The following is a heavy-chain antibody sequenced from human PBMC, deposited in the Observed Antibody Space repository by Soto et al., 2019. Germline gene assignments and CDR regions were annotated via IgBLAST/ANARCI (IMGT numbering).Heavy chain of an antibody. J-gene: IGHJ4*02. CDR2: INHSGSA. CDR1: GESFSGHI. D-gene: IGHD6-19*01. CDR3: ARGLITGSHYSGGWYYFDS. Sequence: QVQLQQSGAGLLKPSETLSLTCAVYGESFSGHIWTWIRQTPGKGLQWIGQINHSGSASYNPSRTSRLPISVHTSNSQFSLELSSVNAADTAVYYCARGLITGSHYSGGWYYFDSWGQGTQVTVSS. V-gene: IGHV4-34*01.